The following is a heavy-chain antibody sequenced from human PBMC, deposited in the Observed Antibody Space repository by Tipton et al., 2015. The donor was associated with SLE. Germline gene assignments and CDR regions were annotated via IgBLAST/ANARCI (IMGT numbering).Heavy chain of an antibody. J-gene: IGHJ4*02. Sequence: SLRLSCAASGFTFSSYAMSWVRQAPGKGLEWVSAISGSGGSTYYADSVKGRFTISRDNSKNTLYLQMNSLRAEDTAVYYCARSPNPIVGARGCYFDYWGQGTLVTVSS. CDR2: ISGSGGST. D-gene: IGHD1-26*01. CDR1: GFTFSSYA. CDR3: ARSPNPIVGARGCYFDY. V-gene: IGHV3-23*01.